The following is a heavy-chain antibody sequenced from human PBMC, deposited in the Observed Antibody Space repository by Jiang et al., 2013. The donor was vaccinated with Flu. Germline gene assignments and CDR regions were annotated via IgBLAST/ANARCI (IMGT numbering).Heavy chain of an antibody. V-gene: IGHV4-39*02. CDR3: ATYCSSSSCLRRSFHI. J-gene: IGHJ3*02. CDR2: IRYSGGT. Sequence: KGLEWIATIRYSGGTYYNXSLKSRVVISVDTSKNGLSLQLSSVTAADTAVYYCATYCSSSSCLRRSFHIWGQGTMVTVSS. D-gene: IGHD2-2*01.